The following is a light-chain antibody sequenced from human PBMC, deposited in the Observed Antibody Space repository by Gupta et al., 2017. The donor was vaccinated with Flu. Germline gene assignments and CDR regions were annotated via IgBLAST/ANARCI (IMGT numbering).Light chain of an antibody. CDR3: NAWEDSGNRLV. CDR1: SDIMRSNY. CDR2: GKN. V-gene: IGLV1-47*01. J-gene: IGLJ2*01. Sequence: TTACTGASSDIMRSNYVSWYQQTPGKAPKLIIYGKNKRPSGVTDRFSGSKSGNTASLTITGPQSEDEADYYCNAWEDSGNRLVFGGGTKVTVL.